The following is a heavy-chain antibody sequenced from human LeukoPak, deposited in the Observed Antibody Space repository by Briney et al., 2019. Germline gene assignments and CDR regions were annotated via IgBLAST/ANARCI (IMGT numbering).Heavy chain of an antibody. D-gene: IGHD2-15*01. J-gene: IGHJ4*02. CDR3: ARASDIVYYFDY. V-gene: IGHV1-46*01. Sequence: ASVKVPCKASGYTFTSYCMHWVRQAPGQGLEWMGIVNPSGGSSTYAQKFQGRVTMTRDTSTSTVYMELSSLRSEDTAVYYCARASDIVYYFDYWGQGTLVTVSS. CDR2: VNPSGGSS. CDR1: GYTFTSYC.